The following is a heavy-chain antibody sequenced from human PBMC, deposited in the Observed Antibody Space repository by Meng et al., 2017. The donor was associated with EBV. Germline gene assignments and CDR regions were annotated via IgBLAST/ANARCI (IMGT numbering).Heavy chain of an antibody. J-gene: IGHJ4*02. D-gene: IGHD5-12*01. V-gene: IGHV3-30-3*01. CDR1: GLPFSSDA. CDR3: AGGQQWLRSPYFDY. CDR2: ISYDGSNK. Sequence: LLLGCGVGLSQPGRSLRPSCAASGLPFSSDAMHWVRQAPGKGLEWVAVISYDGSNKYYADSVKGRFTISRDNSKNTLYLQMNSLRAEDTAVYYCAGGQQWLRSPYFDYWGQGTLVTVSS.